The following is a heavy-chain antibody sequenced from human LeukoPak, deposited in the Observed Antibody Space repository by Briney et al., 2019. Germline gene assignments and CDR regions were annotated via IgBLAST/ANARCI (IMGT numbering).Heavy chain of an antibody. CDR2: ISSSGGST. CDR3: AKDPKNYDSLTGLIDY. J-gene: IGHJ4*02. Sequence: QPGGSLRLSCAASGFTFSSYAISCGRRAPREGLEWGSAISSSGGSTYYADSVKGRFTISRDNSKNTLYLQMNSLRAEDTAVYYCAKDPKNYDSLTGLIDYWGQGTLVTVSS. CDR1: GFTFSSYA. D-gene: IGHD3-9*01. V-gene: IGHV3-23*01.